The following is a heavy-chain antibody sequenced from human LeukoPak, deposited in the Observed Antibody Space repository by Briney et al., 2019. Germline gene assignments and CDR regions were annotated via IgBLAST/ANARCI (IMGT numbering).Heavy chain of an antibody. CDR3: AHQGVGMIINFDAFDI. D-gene: IGHD3-3*01. CDR1: GFSLNSSGVS. J-gene: IGHJ3*02. CDR2: IYWNGGK. Sequence: SGPTLVKPTQTLTLTCTFSGFSLNSSGVSVGWIRQPPGKGLEWLALIYWNGGKYYSPSLRNRLTITRDTSKNQVVLIMTGMDPVDTATYFCAHQGVGMIINFDAFDIWGQGTMVTVSS. V-gene: IGHV2-5*01.